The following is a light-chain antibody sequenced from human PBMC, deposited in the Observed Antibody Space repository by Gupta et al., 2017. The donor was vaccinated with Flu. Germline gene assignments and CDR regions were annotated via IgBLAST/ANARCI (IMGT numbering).Light chain of an antibody. J-gene: IGKJ1*01. CDR1: QSISND. CDR3: QQSYSTPQT. CDR2: AAS. Sequence: DIQLTQSPSSLSASVGDRVTITCRASQSISNDLNWYQQKPGKAPKRLIYAASSLQSGVPSRFSGSGSGTDFTLTISSLQPEDFATYYCQQSYSTPQTFGPGTKVEIK. V-gene: IGKV1-39*01.